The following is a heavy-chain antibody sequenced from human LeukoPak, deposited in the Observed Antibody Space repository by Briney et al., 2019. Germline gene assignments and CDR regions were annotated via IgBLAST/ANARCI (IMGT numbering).Heavy chain of an antibody. D-gene: IGHD5-24*01. CDR3: ARVSSAADGYYYYYYMDV. CDR2: IYYSGST. Sequence: PSETLSLTCAVSGGSISSYYWRWIRQPPGKGLEWVGYIYYSGSTNYNPSLKNRVTISVDTSKNQFSLKLNSVTAADTAVYYCARVSSAADGYYYYYYMDVWGKGTTVTVSS. CDR1: GGSISSYY. J-gene: IGHJ6*03. V-gene: IGHV4-59*01.